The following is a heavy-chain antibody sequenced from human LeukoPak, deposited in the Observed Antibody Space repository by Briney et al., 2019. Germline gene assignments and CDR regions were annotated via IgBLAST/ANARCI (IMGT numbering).Heavy chain of an antibody. J-gene: IGHJ4*01. V-gene: IGHV4-39*01. Sequence: SETLSLTCTVSGDSISSTSYYWDWIRQPPGKGLEWIGSIYNSGTTYYNPSLKSRVTTSVDTSKNQFSLKVSSVTAADTAVYYCASRVYGLGSFNYWGQGTLVTVSS. CDR2: IYNSGTT. CDR1: GDSISSTSYY. D-gene: IGHD3-10*01. CDR3: ASRVYGLGSFNY.